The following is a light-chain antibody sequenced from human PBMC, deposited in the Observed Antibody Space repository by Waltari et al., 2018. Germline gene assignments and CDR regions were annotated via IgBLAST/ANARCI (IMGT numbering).Light chain of an antibody. CDR1: QSIGTS. V-gene: IGKV3-15*01. Sequence: EIVLTPSPVTLSVSPGERATLSCRASQSIGTSLAWYQQQPGQAPRLLMYSASVRVSGIPARFSGSGSGTEFTLTISSLRSEDFALYFCQQDINWPYTFGQGTKLEIK. CDR3: QQDINWPYT. J-gene: IGKJ2*01. CDR2: SAS.